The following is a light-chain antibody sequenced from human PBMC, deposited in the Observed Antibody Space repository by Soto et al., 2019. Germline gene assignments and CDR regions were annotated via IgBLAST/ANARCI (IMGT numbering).Light chain of an antibody. CDR3: HQRSNWPPLT. V-gene: IGKV3-11*01. CDR2: DAS. J-gene: IGKJ4*01. CDR1: QSVGGY. Sequence: EIVLTQSPATLSLSPGERATLSCRASQSVGGYLDWYQQKPGQAPSLLIYDASNRASGIPARFSGSGSGTDFTLNISSVEPEDLAVYYGHQRSNWPPLTFGGGNKVEIK.